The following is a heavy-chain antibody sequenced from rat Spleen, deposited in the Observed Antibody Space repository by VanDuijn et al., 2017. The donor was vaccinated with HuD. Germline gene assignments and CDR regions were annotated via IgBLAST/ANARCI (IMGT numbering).Heavy chain of an antibody. V-gene: IGHV3-3*01. J-gene: IGHJ4*01. Sequence: VQLQESGPGLVKPSQSLSLTCSVTAYSITSSYRWNWIRKFPGNKLEWMGYMNNAGTTNYNPSLKSRISITRDTSKNQFFLQVNSVRTEDTATYYCARSRYNNYVMDAWGQGASVTVSS. CDR1: AYSITSSYR. CDR2: MNNAGTT. D-gene: IGHD1-10*01. CDR3: ARSRYNNYVMDA.